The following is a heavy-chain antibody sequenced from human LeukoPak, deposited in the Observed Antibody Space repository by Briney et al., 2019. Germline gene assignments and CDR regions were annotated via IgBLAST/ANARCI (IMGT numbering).Heavy chain of an antibody. Sequence: ASVKVSCKASGYTFETYGISWVRQAPGQGLEWMGWISAYNGNTNYAQKLQGRVTMTTDTSTSTAYMELRSLRSDDTAVYYCARDIVGATPFDYWGQGTLVTVSS. J-gene: IGHJ4*02. CDR2: ISAYNGNT. D-gene: IGHD1-26*01. CDR1: GYTFETYG. V-gene: IGHV1-18*01. CDR3: ARDIVGATPFDY.